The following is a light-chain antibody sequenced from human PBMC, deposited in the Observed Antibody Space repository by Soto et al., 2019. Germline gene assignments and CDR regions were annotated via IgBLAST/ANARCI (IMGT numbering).Light chain of an antibody. V-gene: IGKV2-30*01. J-gene: IGKJ1*01. CDR1: QSLGYSDGNTY. CDR3: MQSTHWPPT. CDR2: KVS. Sequence: DFVMSQSPLSLPVTLGQPSSIPCMSSQSLGYSDGNTYLNWFQQRAGQSPRRLIYKVSNRDSGVPERFRGSGSGTDFTLKISRVEAEDVGLYYCMQSTHWPPTFGQGTKVDIK.